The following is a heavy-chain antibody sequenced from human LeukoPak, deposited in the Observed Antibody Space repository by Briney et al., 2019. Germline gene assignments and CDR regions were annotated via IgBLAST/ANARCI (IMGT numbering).Heavy chain of an antibody. J-gene: IGHJ6*03. CDR1: GGSFSGYY. D-gene: IGHD3/OR15-3a*01. Sequence: PSETLSLTCAVYGGSFSGYYWSWIRQPPGKGLEWIGEINHSGSTNYNPSLKSRVTISVDTSKNQFSLKLSSVTAADTAVYYCARTVDHYYYYYYMDVWGKGTTVTVSS. V-gene: IGHV4-34*01. CDR3: ARTVDHYYYYYYMDV. CDR2: INHSGST.